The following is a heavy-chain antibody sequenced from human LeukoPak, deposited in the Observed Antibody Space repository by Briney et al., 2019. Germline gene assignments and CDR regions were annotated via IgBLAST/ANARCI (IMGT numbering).Heavy chain of an antibody. CDR1: GFTFDDYG. V-gene: IGHV3-21*01. Sequence: GGSLRLSCAASGFTFDDYGMSWVRQAPGKGLEWVSSISSSNSFIYYADSVKGRFTISRDNAKNSLYLQMNSLRAEDTAVYYCARDGGWLQYIDYWGQGTLVTVSS. J-gene: IGHJ4*02. CDR2: ISSSNSFI. CDR3: ARDGGWLQYIDY. D-gene: IGHD5-24*01.